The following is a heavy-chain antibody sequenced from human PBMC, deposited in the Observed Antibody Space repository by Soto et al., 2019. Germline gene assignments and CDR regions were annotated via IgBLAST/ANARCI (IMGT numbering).Heavy chain of an antibody. D-gene: IGHD2-2*01. CDR3: AKGPNCSSTSCRMDYFDY. V-gene: IGHV3-23*01. J-gene: IGHJ4*02. Sequence: GGSLRLSCAASGFTFSSYAMSWVRQAQGKGLEWVSAISGSGGSTYYADSVKGRLTISRDNSKNTLYLQMNSLRAEDTAVYYCAKGPNCSSTSCRMDYFDYWGQGTLVTVSS. CDR2: ISGSGGST. CDR1: GFTFSSYA.